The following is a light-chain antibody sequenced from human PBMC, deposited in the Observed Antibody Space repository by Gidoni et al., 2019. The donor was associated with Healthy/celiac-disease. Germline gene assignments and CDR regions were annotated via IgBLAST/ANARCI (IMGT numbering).Light chain of an antibody. Sequence: EIVMTQYPATLSVSPGERATLSCRASQSVSSNLAWYQQKPGQAPRLLIYGASTRATGIPARFSGSGSGTEFTLTISSLQSEDFAVYYCQQYNNWPMYTFXQXTKLEIK. J-gene: IGKJ2*01. V-gene: IGKV3-15*01. CDR2: GAS. CDR3: QQYNNWPMYT. CDR1: QSVSSN.